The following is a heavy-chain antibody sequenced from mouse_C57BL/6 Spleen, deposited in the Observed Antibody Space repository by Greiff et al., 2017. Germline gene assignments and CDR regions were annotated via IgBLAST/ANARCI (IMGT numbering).Heavy chain of an antibody. CDR2: IDPANGNT. J-gene: IGHJ2*01. D-gene: IGHD2-5*01. Sequence: VQLQQSVAELVRPGASVKLSCTASGFTIKNTYMHWVKQRPEQGLEWIGRIDPANGNTKYAPKFQGKATITADTSSNTAYLQLSSLTSEDTAIYLCARSGVTRSSPYYFDYWGQGTTLTVSS. CDR3: ARSGVTRSSPYYFDY. CDR1: GFTIKNTY. V-gene: IGHV14-3*01.